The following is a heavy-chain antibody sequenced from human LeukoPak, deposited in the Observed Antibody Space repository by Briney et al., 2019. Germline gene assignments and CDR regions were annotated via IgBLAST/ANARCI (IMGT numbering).Heavy chain of an antibody. CDR1: GFTFSDYA. V-gene: IGHV3-23*01. J-gene: IGHJ4*02. Sequence: GGSLRLTCAASGFTFSDYAMTCVGQGPGKELEGVSVISGSGVTTYYAASAKGRFTISRDNSKNTEYMQMNRLRPVDTATYYFAKDLTIRFCYFDGWGQGTLVTVSS. CDR2: ISGSGVTT. D-gene: IGHD5-24*01. CDR3: AKDLTIRFCYFDG.